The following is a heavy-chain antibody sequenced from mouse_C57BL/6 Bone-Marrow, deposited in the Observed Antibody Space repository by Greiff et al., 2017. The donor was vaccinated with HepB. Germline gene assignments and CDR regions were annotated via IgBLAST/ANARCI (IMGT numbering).Heavy chain of an antibody. V-gene: IGHV14-3*01. CDR1: GFNIKNTY. J-gene: IGHJ2*01. CDR3: ALPFITTVVVPFDY. D-gene: IGHD1-1*01. CDR2: IDPANGNT. Sequence: SVAELVRPGASVKLSCTASGFNIKNTYMHWVKQRPEQGLEWIGRIDPANGNTKYAPKFQGKATITADTSSNTAYLQLSSLTSEDTAIYYCALPFITTVVVPFDYWGQGTTLTVSS.